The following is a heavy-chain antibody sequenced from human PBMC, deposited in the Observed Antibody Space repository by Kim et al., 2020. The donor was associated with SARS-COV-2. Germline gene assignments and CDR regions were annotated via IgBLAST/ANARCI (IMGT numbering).Heavy chain of an antibody. CDR3: AKDHESSGWPTFDY. D-gene: IGHD6-19*01. V-gene: IGHV3-23*01. J-gene: IGHJ4*02. Sequence: ADSVKGRFTVSRDNGNNTLYLQMDNLRVEDTALYYCAKDHESSGWPTFDYWGQGTQVTVSS.